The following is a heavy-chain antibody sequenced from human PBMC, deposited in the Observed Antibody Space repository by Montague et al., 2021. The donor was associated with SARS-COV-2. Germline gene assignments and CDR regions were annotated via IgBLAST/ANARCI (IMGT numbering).Heavy chain of an antibody. CDR2: IYDSGSM. CDR3: AGENTVTTFGGPYYFDS. D-gene: IGHD4-17*01. V-gene: IGHV4-59*02. Sequence: SETLSLTCIVYGSSVRSDYWSWIRQRPGKGLEWIGYIYDSGSMNYNPSLKSRGTISVDTSKNQFSLKLSAVTAADTAVYYCAGENTVTTFGGPYYFDSWGQGTLVTVSA. CDR1: GSSVRSDY. J-gene: IGHJ4*02.